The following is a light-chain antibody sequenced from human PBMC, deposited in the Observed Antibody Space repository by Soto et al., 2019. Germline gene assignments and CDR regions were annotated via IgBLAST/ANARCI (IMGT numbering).Light chain of an antibody. CDR3: ASFTTLSTRV. CDR2: EVN. CDR1: SSDIGAYNY. V-gene: IGLV2-14*03. J-gene: IGLJ1*01. Sequence: QSALTQPASVSGSPGQSITVSCTGTSSDIGAYNYVSWYQQHPGKAPKLIIYEVNNRPSGVSNRFSGSKSGNTASLTISGLQAEDEADYYCASFTTLSTRVFGTGTKLTVL.